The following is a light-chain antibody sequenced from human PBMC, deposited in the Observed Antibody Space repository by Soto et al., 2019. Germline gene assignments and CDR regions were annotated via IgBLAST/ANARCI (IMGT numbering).Light chain of an antibody. Sequence: DIQMTQSPSSLSASVGDRVTITCRASQSISSYLNWYQQKPGKAPKVLIYEASNLETGVPSRFSGSGSGTDFTFTISSLQPEDIATYFCQQYDNVPLTFGGGTKVEIK. J-gene: IGKJ4*01. CDR1: QSISSY. CDR2: EAS. CDR3: QQYDNVPLT. V-gene: IGKV1-33*01.